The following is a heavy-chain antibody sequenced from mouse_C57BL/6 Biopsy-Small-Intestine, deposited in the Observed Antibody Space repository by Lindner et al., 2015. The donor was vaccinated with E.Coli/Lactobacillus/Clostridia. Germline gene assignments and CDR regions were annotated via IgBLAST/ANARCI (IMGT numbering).Heavy chain of an antibody. V-gene: IGHV1-81*01. D-gene: IGHD6-2*01. CDR1: GYTFTSYG. CDR2: IYPRSGNT. J-gene: IGHJ2*01. Sequence: VQLQESGAELARPGASVKLSCKPSGYTFTSYGISWVKQRTGQGLEWIGEIYPRSGNTYYNEKFKGKATLTADKSSSTAYMGLRSLTSEDSAVYFCARYSLGFDYWGQGTTLTVSS. CDR3: ARYSLGFDY.